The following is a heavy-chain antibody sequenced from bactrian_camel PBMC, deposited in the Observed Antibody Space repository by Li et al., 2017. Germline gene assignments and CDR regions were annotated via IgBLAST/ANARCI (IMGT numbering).Heavy chain of an antibody. CDR1: GYTNA. CDR2: IGTTRGNF. CDR3: AASLAWGRCRLEYNF. Sequence: HVQLVESGGGSVQAGGSLRLACVVSGYTNAKAWFRQAPGQQREGVALIGTTRGNFAYADSVKGRFTISRDNAKSTVYLQMDSLKPDDTATYYCAASLAWGRCRLEYNFWGQGTQVTVS. J-gene: IGHJ4*01. D-gene: IGHD1*01. V-gene: IGHV3S53*01.